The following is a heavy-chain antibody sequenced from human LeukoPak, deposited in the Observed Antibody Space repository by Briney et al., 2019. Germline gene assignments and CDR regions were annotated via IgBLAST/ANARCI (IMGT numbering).Heavy chain of an antibody. J-gene: IGHJ6*02. V-gene: IGHV3-9*01. CDR1: GYGFKDYG. Sequence: GGSLRLSCAATGYGFKDYGMHWVRQPPGKGLEWVSAINWNGGGTDYADSVKGRFTIFRDNAKNFLYLQLSSLRPEDTALYYCAKHLTATNTYIFFGLDVWGQGTSVTVSS. CDR3: AKHLTATNTYIFFGLDV. CDR2: INWNGGGT. D-gene: IGHD1-26*01.